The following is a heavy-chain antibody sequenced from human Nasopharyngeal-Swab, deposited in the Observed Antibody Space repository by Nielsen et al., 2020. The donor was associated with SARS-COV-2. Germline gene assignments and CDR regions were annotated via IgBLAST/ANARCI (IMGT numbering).Heavy chain of an antibody. D-gene: IGHD1-26*01. V-gene: IGHV3-30*04. CDR1: GFTFSSYA. CDR2: ISYDGSNK. CDR3: ARAGSGSYFSYFDY. Sequence: GESLKISCAASGFTFSSYAMHWVRQAPGKGLEWVAVISYDGSNKYYTDSVKGRFTISRVNSKNTLYLQMNSLRAEDTAVYYCARAGSGSYFSYFDYWGQGTLVTVSS. J-gene: IGHJ4*02.